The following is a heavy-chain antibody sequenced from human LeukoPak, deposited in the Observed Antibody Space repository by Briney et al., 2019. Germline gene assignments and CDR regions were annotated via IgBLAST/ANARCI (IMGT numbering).Heavy chain of an antibody. CDR1: GYSFPSYW. D-gene: IGHD3-16*01. CDR3: ARSVRQRGPQDY. Sequence: PGESLRVSCKGSGYSFPSYWIGWVRQMPGKGLEWMGIIYPGDSETTHSPSFQGHITISADKSISTAYLQWSSLKASDTAMYYCARSVRQRGPQDYWGQGTLVTVSS. CDR2: IYPGDSET. J-gene: IGHJ4*02. V-gene: IGHV5-51*01.